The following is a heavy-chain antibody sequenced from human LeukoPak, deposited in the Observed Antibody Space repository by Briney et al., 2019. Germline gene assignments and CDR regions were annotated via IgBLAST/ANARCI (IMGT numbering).Heavy chain of an antibody. CDR3: ARGPLPYYYDSSGYYYELDY. CDR1: GYTFTSYD. D-gene: IGHD3-22*01. J-gene: IGHJ4*02. V-gene: IGHV1-8*01. Sequence: ASVKVSCKASGYTFTSYDIYWVRQATGQGLEWMGWMNPNSGNTGYAQKFQGRVTMTRNTSISTAYMELSSLRSEDTAVYYCARGPLPYYYDSSGYYYELDYGGQGTLVTVSS. CDR2: MNPNSGNT.